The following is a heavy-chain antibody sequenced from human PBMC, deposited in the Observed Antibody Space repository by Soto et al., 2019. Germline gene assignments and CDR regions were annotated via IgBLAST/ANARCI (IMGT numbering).Heavy chain of an antibody. CDR3: TRTDRDFYGLDV. V-gene: IGHV3-13*05. J-gene: IGHJ6*02. Sequence: EVQLVESGGGLVQPGGSLRLSCEASGFTFRNYDMHWVHQGTGKGLEWVSGISAAGDPDYADSVEGRFTISRENAQNSFCLQMNSLRVGDTAVYYCTRTDRDFYGLDVWGQWTTVIVSS. CDR2: ISAAGDP. CDR1: GFTFRNYD.